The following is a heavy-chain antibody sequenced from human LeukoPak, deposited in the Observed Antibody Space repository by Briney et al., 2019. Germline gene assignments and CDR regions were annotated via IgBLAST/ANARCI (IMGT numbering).Heavy chain of an antibody. D-gene: IGHD5-24*01. CDR2: SRNRVNSNIT. CDR1: GLTFSEHY. V-gene: IGHV3-72*01. CDR3: ANFFGNNFGF. Sequence: PGGCLRLSCAASGLTFSEHYMDWVPQAPGKGRGCVCRSRNRVNSNITEYAASVGGRFTISRDDSKNSLYLQMNSLKTEDTAVYYCANFFGNNFGFWGQGTLVTVSS. J-gene: IGHJ4*02.